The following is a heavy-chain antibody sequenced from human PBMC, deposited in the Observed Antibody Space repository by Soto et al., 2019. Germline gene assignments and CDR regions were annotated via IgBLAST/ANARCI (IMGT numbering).Heavy chain of an antibody. D-gene: IGHD6-6*01. V-gene: IGHV1-46*03. J-gene: IGHJ6*03. Sequence: APVKVSCKASGFTFSTSVVQWVRQARGQRLEWMGIIDPSGGSTSYAQKFQGRVTMTRDTSTSTVYMELSSLRSEDTAVYYCASIGYSSSPSGYYYYMDVWGKGTTVTVSS. CDR1: GFTFSTSV. CDR3: ASIGYSSSPSGYYYYMDV. CDR2: IDPSGGST.